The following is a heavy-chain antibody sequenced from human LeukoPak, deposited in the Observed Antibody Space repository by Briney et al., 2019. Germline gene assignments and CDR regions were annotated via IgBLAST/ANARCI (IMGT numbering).Heavy chain of an antibody. CDR1: GGTFSSYY. Sequence: GASVKVSCKASGGTFSSYYMHWVRQAPGQGLEWMGIINPSGGSTSYAQKFQGRVTMTRDTSTSTVYMELSSLRSEDTAVYYCARAITMIGFDLWGRRTLVTVSS. J-gene: IGHJ2*01. V-gene: IGHV1-46*01. CDR2: INPSGGST. D-gene: IGHD3-22*01. CDR3: ARAITMIGFDL.